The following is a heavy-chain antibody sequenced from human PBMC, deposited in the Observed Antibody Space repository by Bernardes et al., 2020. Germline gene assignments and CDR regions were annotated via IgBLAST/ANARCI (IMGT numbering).Heavy chain of an antibody. D-gene: IGHD1-26*01. J-gene: IGHJ4*02. CDR1: GFTFSSYS. CDR2: ISSSSSYI. CDR3: ATARVGASKYYFDY. Sequence: GGSLRLSCAASGFTFSSYSMNWVRQAPGKGLEWVSSISSSSSYIYYADSVKGRVTMTEDTSTDTAYMELSSLRSEDTAVYYCATARVGASKYYFDYWGQGTLVTVSS. V-gene: IGHV3-21*04.